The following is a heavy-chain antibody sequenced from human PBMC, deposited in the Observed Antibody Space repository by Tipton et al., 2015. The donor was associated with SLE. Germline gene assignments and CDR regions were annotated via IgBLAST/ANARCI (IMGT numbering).Heavy chain of an antibody. V-gene: IGHV4-31*03. CDR3: ARAYLRNFDY. CDR2: IYYSGST. J-gene: IGHJ4*02. D-gene: IGHD5/OR15-5a*01. Sequence: TLSLTCTVSGGSISSGGYYWSWIRQHPGKGLEWIGYIYYSGSTYYNPSLKSRVTISVDTSKNQFSLKLNSVTAADTAVYYCARAYLRNFDYWGQGTLVTVSS. CDR1: GGSISSGGYY.